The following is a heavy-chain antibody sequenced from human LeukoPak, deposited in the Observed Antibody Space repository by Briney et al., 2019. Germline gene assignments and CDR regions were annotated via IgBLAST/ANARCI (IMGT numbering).Heavy chain of an antibody. J-gene: IGHJ3*02. V-gene: IGHV3-66*01. D-gene: IGHD3-22*01. CDR1: GFIFNNFA. CDR2: IYSGGST. Sequence: PGGSLRLSCEASGFIFNNFAMTWVRQAPGKGLEWVSVIYSGGSTYYADSVKGRFTISRDNSKNTLYLQMNSLRAEDTAVYYCASNYDSSGPTFGAFDIWGQGTMVTVSS. CDR3: ASNYDSSGPTFGAFDI.